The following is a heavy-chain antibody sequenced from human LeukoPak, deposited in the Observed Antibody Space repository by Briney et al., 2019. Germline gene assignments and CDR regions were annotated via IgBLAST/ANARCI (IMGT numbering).Heavy chain of an antibody. V-gene: IGHV3-23*01. CDR1: GFTFSSNA. CDR2: ISGSGSDT. D-gene: IGHD3-10*01. Sequence: GGSLRLSCAAPGFTFSSNAMSWVRQVPGKGLEWVSAISGSGSDTYYADSVKGRFTISRDNSKSTLYLQMNSLRAEDTALYYCAKDLGGEGGSGFPGYWGQGTLVTVSS. J-gene: IGHJ4*02. CDR3: AKDLGGEGGSGFPGY.